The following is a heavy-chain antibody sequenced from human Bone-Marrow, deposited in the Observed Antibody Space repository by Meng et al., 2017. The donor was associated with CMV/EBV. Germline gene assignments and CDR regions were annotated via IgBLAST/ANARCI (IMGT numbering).Heavy chain of an antibody. CDR2: INQSGST. J-gene: IGHJ6*02. CDR1: GGSDDY. Sequence: SETLSLTCAVYGGSDDYWNWIRQFPGKGLEWIGEINQSGSTNYNPSLKSRVTISVDTSKNQFSLRLNAVTAADTAVYYCARARWAVPAAIAYYYYGMDVWGQGTMVTVSS. V-gene: IGHV4-34*01. D-gene: IGHD2-2*02. CDR3: ARARWAVPAAIAYYYYGMDV.